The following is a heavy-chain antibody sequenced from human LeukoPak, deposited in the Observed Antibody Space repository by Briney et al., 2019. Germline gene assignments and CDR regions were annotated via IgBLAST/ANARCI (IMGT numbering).Heavy chain of an antibody. D-gene: IGHD3-22*01. Sequence: GRSLRLSCAASGFTFSSYGMHWVRQAPGKGLEWVAVISYDGSNKYYADSVKGRFTISRDNSKNTLYLQMNSLRAEDTAVYYCAKSSYYDSSDYYREYYFDYWGQGTLVTVSS. CDR3: AKSSYYDSSDYYREYYFDY. V-gene: IGHV3-30*18. CDR2: ISYDGSNK. CDR1: GFTFSSYG. J-gene: IGHJ4*02.